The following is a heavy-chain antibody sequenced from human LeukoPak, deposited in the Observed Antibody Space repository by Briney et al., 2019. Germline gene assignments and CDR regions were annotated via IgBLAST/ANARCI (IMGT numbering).Heavy chain of an antibody. V-gene: IGHV4-34*01. CDR1: GGSFSGYY. J-gene: IGHJ4*02. Sequence: SETLSLTCAVYGGSFSGYYWSWIRQPPGKGLEWSGEINHSGSTNYNPSLKSRVTISVDTSKNQFSLKLSSVTAADTAVYYCASLNWGYAPPNDYWGQGTLVTVSS. CDR2: INHSGST. D-gene: IGHD7-27*01. CDR3: ASLNWGYAPPNDY.